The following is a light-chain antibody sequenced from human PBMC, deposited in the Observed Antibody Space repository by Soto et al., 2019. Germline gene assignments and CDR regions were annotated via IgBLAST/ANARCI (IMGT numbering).Light chain of an antibody. CDR2: GAS. J-gene: IGKJ2*01. CDR1: QRISNN. CDR3: QQYNNWPPYT. V-gene: IGKV3-15*01. Sequence: EIVMTQSPATLSVSPGERATLSCRASQRISNNLAWYQQKAGQALRLLIYGASTRATGIPARFSGSGSETEFTLTISSLQSEDFAVYYCQQYNNWPPYTFGQGTKLEIK.